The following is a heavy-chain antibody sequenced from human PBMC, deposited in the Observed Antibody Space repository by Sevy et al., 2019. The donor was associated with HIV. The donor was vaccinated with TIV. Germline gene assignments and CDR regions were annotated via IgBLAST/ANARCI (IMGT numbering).Heavy chain of an antibody. V-gene: IGHV3-53*01. CDR3: ARGKHVSGYYGSFDY. Sequence: GGSLRLSCAASGLTVSDNFMSWVRQAPGKGLEWVSVIYIGGTTYYADSVKGRFTISRDNSKNTIYLQMNGLRAEDTAVYYCARGKHVSGYYGSFDYWGQGALVTASS. D-gene: IGHD5-12*01. CDR1: GLTVSDNF. CDR2: IYIGGTT. J-gene: IGHJ4*02.